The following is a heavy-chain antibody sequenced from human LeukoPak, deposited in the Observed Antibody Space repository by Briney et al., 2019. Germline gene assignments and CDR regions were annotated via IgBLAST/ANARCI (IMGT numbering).Heavy chain of an antibody. CDR3: ARGGVEMATILYYYYYMDV. Sequence: GGSLRLSCAASGFTFSSYEMNWVRQAPGKGLEWVSYISSSGSTIYYADSVKGRFTISRDNAKNSLYLQMNSLRAEDTAVYYCARGGVEMATILYYYYYMDVWGKGTTVTVSS. CDR1: GFTFSSYE. V-gene: IGHV3-48*03. J-gene: IGHJ6*03. CDR2: ISSSGSTI. D-gene: IGHD5-24*01.